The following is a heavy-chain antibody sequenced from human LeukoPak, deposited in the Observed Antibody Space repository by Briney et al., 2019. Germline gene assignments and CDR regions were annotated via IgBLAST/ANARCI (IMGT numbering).Heavy chain of an antibody. CDR2: VYYIGST. D-gene: IGHD5-24*01. J-gene: IGHJ3*02. V-gene: IGHV4-39*07. Sequence: SETLSLTCTVSGDSISRSSDYRGWIRQPPGKGPEWIGSVYYIGSTFYNPSLKSRLTISIDTSKNQVSLKLRSVTAADTAVYYCAREDAEQMDNSFDIWGQGTMVTVSS. CDR1: GDSISRSSDY. CDR3: AREDAEQMDNSFDI.